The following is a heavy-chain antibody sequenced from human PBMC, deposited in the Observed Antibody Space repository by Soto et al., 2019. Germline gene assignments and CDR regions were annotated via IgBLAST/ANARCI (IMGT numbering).Heavy chain of an antibody. J-gene: IGHJ5*02. D-gene: IGHD3-10*01. V-gene: IGHV4-30-2*01. CDR2: IYHSGST. CDR1: GGSISSGGYS. Sequence: PSETLSVTCAVAGGSISSGGYSWSWLRQPPGKGLEWIGYIYHSGSTYYNPSLKSRVTISVDRSKNQFSLKLSSVTAADTAVYYCARERGLTMVRGVMRWFDPWGQGTLVTVSS. CDR3: ARERGLTMVRGVMRWFDP.